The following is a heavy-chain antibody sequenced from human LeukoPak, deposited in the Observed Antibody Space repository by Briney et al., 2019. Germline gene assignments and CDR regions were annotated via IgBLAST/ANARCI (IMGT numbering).Heavy chain of an antibody. CDR1: GVTLSNYG. J-gene: IGHJ4*02. D-gene: IGHD3-22*01. Sequence: GGSLRLSCAVSGVTLSNYGMSWVRQAPGKGLEWVAGISGSGGSTNYADSVKGRFTISRDNRKNTLYLQMNSLRVEDTAVYFCAKRGVVIRVILVGFHKEAYYFDSWGQGALVTVSS. V-gene: IGHV3-23*01. CDR2: ISGSGGST. CDR3: AKRGVVIRVILVGFHKEAYYFDS.